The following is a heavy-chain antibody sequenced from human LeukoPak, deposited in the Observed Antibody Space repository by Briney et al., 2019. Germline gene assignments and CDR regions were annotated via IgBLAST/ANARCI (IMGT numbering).Heavy chain of an antibody. J-gene: IGHJ6*02. CDR2: IYYSGST. CDR1: GGSISSYY. D-gene: IGHD3-10*01. CDR3: ARDLRYYYGSGSFYYYYGMDV. V-gene: IGHV4-59*01. Sequence: SETLSLTCTVSGGSISSYYWSWIRQPPGKGLEWIGYIYYSGSTNYNPSLKSRVTISVDTSKNQLSLKLSSVTAADTAVYYCARDLRYYYGSGSFYYYYGMDVWGQGTTVTVSS.